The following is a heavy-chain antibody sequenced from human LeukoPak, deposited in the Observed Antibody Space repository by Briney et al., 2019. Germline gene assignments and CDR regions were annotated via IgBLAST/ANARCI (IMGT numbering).Heavy chain of an antibody. J-gene: IGHJ4*02. CDR3: ARDRGNYDYVWGSYRGIDY. D-gene: IGHD3-16*02. CDR1: EFTFSTNA. V-gene: IGHV3-7*01. Sequence: GGSLRLSCAASEFTFSTNAMSWVRQAPGKGLEWVANIKQDGSEKYYVDSVKGRFTISRDNAKNSLYLQMNSLRAEDTAVYYCARDRGNYDYVWGSYRGIDYWGQGTLVTVSS. CDR2: IKQDGSEK.